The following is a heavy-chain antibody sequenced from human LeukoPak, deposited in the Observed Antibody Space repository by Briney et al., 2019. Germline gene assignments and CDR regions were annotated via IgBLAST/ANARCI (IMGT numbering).Heavy chain of an antibody. CDR1: GFIFSHNW. V-gene: IGHV3-7*02. CDR3: ATELQWSFYY. J-gene: IGHJ4*02. CDR2: LKPDGSDK. D-gene: IGHD2-15*01. Sequence: GGSLRLSCAASGFIFSHNWMSWVRQVPGKGMEWVANLKPDGSDKYYVDSVKGRFTISRDNAKNSLYLQMDSLRAEDTAVYYCATELQWSFYYWGQGTLVTVSS.